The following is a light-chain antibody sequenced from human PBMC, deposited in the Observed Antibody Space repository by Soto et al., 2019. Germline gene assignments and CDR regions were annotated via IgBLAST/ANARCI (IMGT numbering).Light chain of an antibody. Sequence: DIVMTQSPLSLPVTPGEPASISCRSGQSLLHTNGYTYLDWYLQKPGQSPQLLIYLGSTRASGVPDRFSGSGSGTDFTLKISRVEAEDVGVYYCMQALQTPLTFGQGTKLEIK. CDR1: QSLLHTNGYTY. CDR2: LGS. V-gene: IGKV2-28*01. J-gene: IGKJ2*01. CDR3: MQALQTPLT.